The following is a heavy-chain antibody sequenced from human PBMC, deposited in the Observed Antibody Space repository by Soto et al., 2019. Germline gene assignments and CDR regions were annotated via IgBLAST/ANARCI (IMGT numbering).Heavy chain of an antibody. CDR3: ARDVEVQGRDYFDF. CDR1: GFTFSTYS. V-gene: IGHV3-21*01. CDR2: ISSSSSYI. Sequence: PGGSLRLSCAASGFTFSTYSMNWVRQAPGKGLEWVSSISSSSSYIYYADSVKGRFTISRDNAKNSLYLQMDSLRVEDTAVYYCARDVEVQGRDYFDFWGPGTLVTVSS. J-gene: IGHJ4*02.